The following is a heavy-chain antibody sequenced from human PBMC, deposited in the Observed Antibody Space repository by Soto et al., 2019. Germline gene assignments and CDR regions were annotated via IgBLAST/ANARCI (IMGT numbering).Heavy chain of an antibody. CDR2: IYWDDDK. CDR1: GFSLSTSGVG. J-gene: IGHJ4*02. CDR3: AHSRLRLNTDMVPNFYY. Sequence: QITLKESGPTLVKPTQTLTLTCTFSGFSLSTSGVGVGWIRQPPGKALEWLALIYWDDDKRYIPSLTSRLTITKDTSKNQVVLTMTNMDPVDTATYYCAHSRLRLNTDMVPNFYYWGQGTLVTVSS. D-gene: IGHD5-18*01. V-gene: IGHV2-5*02.